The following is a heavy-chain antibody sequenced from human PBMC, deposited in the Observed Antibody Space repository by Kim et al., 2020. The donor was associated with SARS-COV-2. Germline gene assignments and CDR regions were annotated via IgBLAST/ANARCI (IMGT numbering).Heavy chain of an antibody. CDR2: IYHSGST. Sequence: SETLSLTCSVSNGSISSHYWSWIRQSPGRGLEWIGYIYHSGSTDYNPSLKSRVTISVDTSKNQFSLQVNSVTAADTAVYYCARDTIGWGYHGMDVWGQGTTVTVSS. CDR3: ARDTIGWGYHGMDV. V-gene: IGHV4-59*11. CDR1: NGSISSHY. D-gene: IGHD6-19*01. J-gene: IGHJ6*02.